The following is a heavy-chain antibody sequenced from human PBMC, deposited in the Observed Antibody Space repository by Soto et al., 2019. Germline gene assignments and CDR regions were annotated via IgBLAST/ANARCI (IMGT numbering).Heavy chain of an antibody. V-gene: IGHV1-69*01. D-gene: IGHD2-15*01. Sequence: QAQVVQSGAAVRKPGSSVKLSCKASEGTFNSYAIAWVRQAPGQGLEWMGGIIPYYNTLNYAQKFQDRVPITADDPTNTVYLELSSLSSDDTAVYFCARGGRRWYPYFFDTWAQGTLVTVSS. CDR1: EGTFNSYA. CDR2: IIPYYNTL. CDR3: ARGGRRWYPYFFDT. J-gene: IGHJ4*02.